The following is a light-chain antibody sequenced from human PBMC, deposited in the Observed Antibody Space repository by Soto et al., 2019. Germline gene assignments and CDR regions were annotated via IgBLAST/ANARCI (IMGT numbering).Light chain of an antibody. CDR1: SGHSSYA. V-gene: IGLV4-69*01. CDR3: QTWGTGLHV. CDR2: LNSDGSH. J-gene: IGLJ1*01. Sequence: QAVVTQSPSASASLGASVKLTCTLSSGHSSYAIAWHQQQPEKRPRYLMKLNSDGSHSKGDGIPDRFSGSSSGDERYLIISGHHSEDEADYSCQTWGTGLHVFGTGTQLTVL.